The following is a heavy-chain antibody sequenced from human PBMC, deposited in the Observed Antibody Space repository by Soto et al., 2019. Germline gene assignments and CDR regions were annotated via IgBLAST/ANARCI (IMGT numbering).Heavy chain of an antibody. Sequence: SSETLSLTCTVSGGSISRYYWSWIRQPPGKGLEWIGYIYYSGSTNYNPSLKSRVTISVDTSKNQFSLKLSSVTAADTAVYYCARVNDAFDIWGQGTMVTVSS. CDR3: ARVNDAFDI. V-gene: IGHV4-59*01. CDR1: GGSISRYY. J-gene: IGHJ3*02. CDR2: IYYSGST.